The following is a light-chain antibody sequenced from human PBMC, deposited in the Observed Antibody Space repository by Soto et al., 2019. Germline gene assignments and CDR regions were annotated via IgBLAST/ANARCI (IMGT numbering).Light chain of an antibody. CDR3: CSYAGSYPYV. CDR2: DVS. CDR1: SSNIGSTYD. V-gene: IGLV2-11*01. Sequence: QSVLTQPPSVSGAPGQRVTISCTGSSSNIGSTYDVSWYQQHPGKAPKLMIYDVSKRPSGVPDRFSGSKSGNTASLTISGLQAEDEADYYCCSYAGSYPYVFGTGTKVTVL. J-gene: IGLJ1*01.